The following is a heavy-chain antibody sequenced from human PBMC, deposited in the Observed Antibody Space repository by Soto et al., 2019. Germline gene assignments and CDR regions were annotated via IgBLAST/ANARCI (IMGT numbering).Heavy chain of an antibody. CDR2: IYYSGST. CDR3: ARDLASSWSSYYYGMDV. J-gene: IGHJ6*02. D-gene: IGHD6-13*01. V-gene: IGHV4-59*01. Sequence: QVQLQESGPGLVKPSETLSLTCTVSGGSISSYYWRWLRQPPGKGLEWVGYIYYSGSTNYNPSLTSRVTISVDTSKNRFSLKLSSVTAADTAVYYCARDLASSWSSYYYGMDVWGQGTTVTVSS. CDR1: GGSISSYY.